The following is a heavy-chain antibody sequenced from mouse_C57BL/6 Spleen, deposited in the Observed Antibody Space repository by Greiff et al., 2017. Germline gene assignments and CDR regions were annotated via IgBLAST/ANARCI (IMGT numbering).Heavy chain of an antibody. D-gene: IGHD2-5*01. CDR3: ARYSNYDYAMDY. V-gene: IGHV1-61*01. J-gene: IGHJ4*01. CDR1: GYTFTSYW. CDR2: IYPSDSET. Sequence: QVQLQQSGAELVRPGSSVKLSCKASGYTFTSYWMDWVKQRPGQGLEWIGNIYPSDSETHYNQKFKDKATLTVDKSSSTAYMQLSSLTSEDSAVYYCARYSNYDYAMDYWGQGTSVTVSS.